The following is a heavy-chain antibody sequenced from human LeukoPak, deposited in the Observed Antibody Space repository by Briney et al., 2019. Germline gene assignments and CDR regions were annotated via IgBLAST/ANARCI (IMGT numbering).Heavy chain of an antibody. D-gene: IGHD3-10*01. V-gene: IGHV3-9*02. Sequence: PGRSLRLSCAISGLTSDDYAMHWVRQAPGKGLEWVSTINWNSAGIGHAGSVKGRFTISKDNAKNSLYLQMNSLRAEDTAVYYCARLWFGEFNWFDPWGQGTLVTVSS. CDR1: GLTSDDYA. CDR2: INWNSAGI. CDR3: ARLWFGEFNWFDP. J-gene: IGHJ5*02.